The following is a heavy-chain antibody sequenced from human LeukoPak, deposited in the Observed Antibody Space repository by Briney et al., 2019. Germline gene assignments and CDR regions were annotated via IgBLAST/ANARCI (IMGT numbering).Heavy chain of an antibody. D-gene: IGHD1-7*01. CDR2: IYWAHYTS. CDR1: GYSFTSYW. CDR3: ARRPAGTRTFVY. V-gene: IGHV5-51*01. J-gene: IGHJ4*02. Sequence: GEALKISFKGSGYSFTSYWIGWVRQMPGKGLEGMGVIYWAHYTSIYSPPFHGQITISADKSISTAYLQSTSLKASDTAKYYCARRPAGTRTFVYWGQGALVTVSS.